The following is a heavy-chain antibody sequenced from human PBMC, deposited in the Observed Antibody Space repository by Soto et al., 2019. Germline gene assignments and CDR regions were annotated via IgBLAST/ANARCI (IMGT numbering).Heavy chain of an antibody. Sequence: PGGSLRLSCAASGFTFSSYWMSWVRQAPGKGLEWVANIKQDGSEKYYVDSVKGRFTISRDNAKNSLYLQMNSLRAEDTAVYYCARGARYCSSTSCFVWGMDVWGQGTTVTVSS. CDR2: IKQDGSEK. D-gene: IGHD2-2*01. J-gene: IGHJ6*02. CDR3: ARGARYCSSTSCFVWGMDV. CDR1: GFTFSSYW. V-gene: IGHV3-7*01.